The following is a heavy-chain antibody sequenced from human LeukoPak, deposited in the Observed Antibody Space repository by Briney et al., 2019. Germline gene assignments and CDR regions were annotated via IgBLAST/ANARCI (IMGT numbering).Heavy chain of an antibody. D-gene: IGHD6-19*01. CDR1: GYTFTGYY. CDR3: ARDPRSSGFFDY. CDR2: INPNSGGT. J-gene: IGHJ4*02. Sequence: ASVKVSCKASGYTFTGYYMHWVRQAPGQGLEWMGWINPNSGGTNYAQKFQGRVTMTRDTSISTAYMEPSRLRSDDTAVYYCARDPRSSGFFDYWGQGTLVTVSS. V-gene: IGHV1-2*02.